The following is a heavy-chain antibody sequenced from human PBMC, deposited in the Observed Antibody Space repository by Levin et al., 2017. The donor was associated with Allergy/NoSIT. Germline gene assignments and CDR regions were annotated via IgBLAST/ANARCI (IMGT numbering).Heavy chain of an antibody. J-gene: IGHJ6*02. CDR1: GGSISSSSYY. Sequence: SQTLSLTCTVSGGSISSSSYYWGWIRQPPGKGLEWIGSIYYSGSTYYNPSLKSRVTISVDTSKNQFSLKLSSVTAADTAVYYCARDFHNYYYGMDVWGQGTTVTVSS. V-gene: IGHV4-39*07. CDR3: ARDFHNYYYGMDV. CDR2: IYYSGST.